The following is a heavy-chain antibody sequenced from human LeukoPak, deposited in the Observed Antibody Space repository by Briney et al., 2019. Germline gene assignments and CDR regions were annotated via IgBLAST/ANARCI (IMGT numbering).Heavy chain of an antibody. D-gene: IGHD3/OR15-3a*01. Sequence: GGSLRLSCAASGFTFSSYSMNWVRQAPGKGLEWVSYISSSSSTIYYADSVKGRFTISRDNAKNSLYLQMNSLRAEDTALYYCAKAPWGLVSLNYFDYWGQGTLVTVSS. V-gene: IGHV3-48*04. CDR1: GFTFSSYS. CDR2: ISSSSSTI. CDR3: AKAPWGLVSLNYFDY. J-gene: IGHJ4*02.